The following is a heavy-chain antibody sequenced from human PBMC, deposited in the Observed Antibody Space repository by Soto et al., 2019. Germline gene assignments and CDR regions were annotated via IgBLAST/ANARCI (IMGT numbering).Heavy chain of an antibody. D-gene: IGHD4-17*01. CDR2: IYATGTT. J-gene: IGHJ4*02. CDR1: GASISGFY. V-gene: IGHV4-4*07. CDR3: ARAPPYGDYFDY. Sequence: SETLSLTCTVSGASISGFYWSWIRKSAGKGLEWIGRIYATGTTDYNPSLKSRVMMSVDTSKKQFSLKLRSVTAADTAVYYCARAPPYGDYFDYWGQGTLVTVSS.